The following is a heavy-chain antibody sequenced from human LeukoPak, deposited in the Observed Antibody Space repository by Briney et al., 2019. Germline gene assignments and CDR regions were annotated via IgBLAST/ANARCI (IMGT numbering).Heavy chain of an antibody. Sequence: GGSLRLSCAASGFTFSSYAMSWVRQAPGKGPEWVSAISGSVDNTYYADSVKGRFTISRDNSKNTLYLQMNSLRAEDTAVYYWAKDLGGGGGSVFDYWGQGTLVTVSS. CDR3: AKDLGGGGGSVFDY. CDR2: ISGSVDNT. CDR1: GFTFSSYA. J-gene: IGHJ4*02. V-gene: IGHV3-23*01. D-gene: IGHD3-16*01.